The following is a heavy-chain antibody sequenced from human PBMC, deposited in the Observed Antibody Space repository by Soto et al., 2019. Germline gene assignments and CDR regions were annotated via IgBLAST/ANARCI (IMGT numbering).Heavy chain of an antibody. CDR3: VKGEYYYDSSGYYPFDY. J-gene: IGHJ4*02. CDR2: IYSAGSA. CDR1: GFTVSSYY. D-gene: IGHD3-22*01. V-gene: IGHV3-66*01. Sequence: PGGSLRLSCAASGFTVSSYYMSWVRQAPGKGLEWVSVIYSAGSADFADSVKGRFTISRDNSKNTQYLQMSSLRADDTAVYYCVKGEYYYDSSGYYPFDYWGQGTLVTVSS.